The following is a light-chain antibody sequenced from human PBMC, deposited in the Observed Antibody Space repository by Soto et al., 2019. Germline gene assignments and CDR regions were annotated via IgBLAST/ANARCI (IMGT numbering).Light chain of an antibody. CDR3: QHSGDFRWT. V-gene: IGKV3-20*01. J-gene: IGKJ1*01. Sequence: EIVLTQSPGTLSLSPGERATLSCRVSQSVSNNYLVWYQVKPGQAPRRLIYGASSRATGIPDRFSGRGFGTDFTLTISRLEPEDFAVYYCQHSGDFRWTFGQGTKVDIK. CDR2: GAS. CDR1: QSVSNNY.